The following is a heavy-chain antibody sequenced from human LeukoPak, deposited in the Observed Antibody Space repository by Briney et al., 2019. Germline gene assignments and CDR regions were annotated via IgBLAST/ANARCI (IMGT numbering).Heavy chain of an antibody. CDR2: IYPADSDT. V-gene: IGHV5-51*01. CDR3: ARPRDGLVGFDY. CDR1: EYNFTNYW. D-gene: IGHD2-15*01. J-gene: IGHJ4*02. Sequence: GESLKISCKPSEYNFTNYWIAWVRQMPGEGLEWMGIIYPADSDTRYCPSFQGQVTISADKSISTAYLQWSSLKASDTAMYYCARPRDGLVGFDYWGQGTLVTVSS.